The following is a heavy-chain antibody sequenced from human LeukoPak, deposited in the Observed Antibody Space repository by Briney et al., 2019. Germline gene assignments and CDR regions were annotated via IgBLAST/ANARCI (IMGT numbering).Heavy chain of an antibody. CDR3: ARDAVQTRSENWFDP. J-gene: IGHJ5*02. Sequence: AASVKVSCTASGYTFTSYYMHWVRQAPGQGVEWMGIIKPSGGSTRYAQKFQGRVTMTRDTSTSTVYMELSSLRYEDTAVYYCARDAVQTRSENWFDPWGQGTLVTASS. D-gene: IGHD6-25*01. V-gene: IGHV1-46*01. CDR2: IKPSGGST. CDR1: GYTFTSYY.